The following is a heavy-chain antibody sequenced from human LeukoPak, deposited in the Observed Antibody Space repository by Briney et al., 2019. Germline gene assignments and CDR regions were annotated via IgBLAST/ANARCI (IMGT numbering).Heavy chain of an antibody. Sequence: PGGSLRLSCAASGFTFSNYWMHWVRQAPGKGPVWVSQINTDGSSANYADSVKGRFTISRDNAKNTLYLQMNSVRAEDTAVYYCASAVGITMTKNAFDIWGQGTMVTVSS. CDR1: GFTFSNYW. J-gene: IGHJ3*02. CDR3: ASAVGITMTKNAFDI. V-gene: IGHV3-74*01. D-gene: IGHD3-22*01. CDR2: INTDGSSA.